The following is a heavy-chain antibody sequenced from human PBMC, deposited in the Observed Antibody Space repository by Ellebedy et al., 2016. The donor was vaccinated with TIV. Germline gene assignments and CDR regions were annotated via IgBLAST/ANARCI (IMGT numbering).Heavy chain of an antibody. J-gene: IGHJ4*02. CDR2: SYSGGSI. D-gene: IGHD3/OR15-3a*01. Sequence: GESLKISCVASGFSVSTNYMSWVRQAPGKGLEWVAASYSGGSIYYADFVKGRFTFSRDTSKNTLSFQMNNLRAEDTAVYYCAKGTFGRGRSGSLDSWGQGTLVTVSS. CDR3: AKGTFGRGRSGSLDS. CDR1: GFSVSTNY. V-gene: IGHV3-66*01.